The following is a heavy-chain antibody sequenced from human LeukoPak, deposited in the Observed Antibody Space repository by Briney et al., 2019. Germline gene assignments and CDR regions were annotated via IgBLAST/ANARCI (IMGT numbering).Heavy chain of an antibody. CDR3: ARDPDSSGWYNSVDY. CDR2: INAGNGNT. Sequence: GSSVKVSCKASGGTFSSYAISWVRQAPGQGLEWMGWINAGNGNTKYSQKFQGRVIITRDTSASTAYMELSSLRSEDTAVYYCARDPDSSGWYNSVDYWGQGTLVTVSS. V-gene: IGHV1-3*01. CDR1: GGTFSSYA. J-gene: IGHJ4*02. D-gene: IGHD6-19*01.